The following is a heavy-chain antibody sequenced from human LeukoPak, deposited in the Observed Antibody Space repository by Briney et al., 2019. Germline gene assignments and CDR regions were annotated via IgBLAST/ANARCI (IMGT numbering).Heavy chain of an antibody. J-gene: IGHJ6*02. CDR3: AKAAAGFNWYYYGMDV. CDR2: ISSSGSTI. D-gene: IGHD6-13*01. Sequence: GGSLRLSCAASGFTFSVYYMSWIRQAPGKGLEWVSYISSSGSTIYYADSVKGRFTISRDNAKNSLYLQMNSLRAEDTAVYYCAKAAAGFNWYYYGMDVWGQGTTVTVSS. CDR1: GFTFSVYY. V-gene: IGHV3-11*01.